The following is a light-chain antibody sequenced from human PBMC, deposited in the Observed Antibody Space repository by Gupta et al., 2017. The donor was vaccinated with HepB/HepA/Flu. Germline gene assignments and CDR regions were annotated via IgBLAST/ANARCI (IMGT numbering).Light chain of an antibody. CDR3: NSFTSSSTLV. CDR2: DVY. Sequence: QSALTQPASVSGSPGQSITISCTGTSSDVGLYDFVSWYQQHPDRAPKLIIYDVYKRPSGGSDRFSGSKSGNTASLTISGLQAEDEADYYCNSFTSSSTLVFGGGTKVTVL. J-gene: IGLJ2*01. CDR1: SSDVGLYDF. V-gene: IGLV2-14*03.